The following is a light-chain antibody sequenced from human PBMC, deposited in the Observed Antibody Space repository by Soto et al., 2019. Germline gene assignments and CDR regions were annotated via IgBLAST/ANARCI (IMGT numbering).Light chain of an antibody. J-gene: IGKJ1*01. CDR1: QSVSSSY. Sequence: EIVLTQSPGTLSKSPGERDTLSCRASQSVSSSYLAWYQQKPGQAPRLLIYGASSRATGIPDRFSGSGSGTDFTLTISRLEPEDSAVYYCQQYDRSLGTFGQGTKVEIK. CDR2: GAS. V-gene: IGKV3-20*01. CDR3: QQYDRSLGT.